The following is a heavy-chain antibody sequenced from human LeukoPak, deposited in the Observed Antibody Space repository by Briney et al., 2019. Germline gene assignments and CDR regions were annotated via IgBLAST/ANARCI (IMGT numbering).Heavy chain of an antibody. J-gene: IGHJ1*01. CDR3: AREQH. Sequence: SETLSLTCAVYGGSFSGYYWSWIRQPPGKGLEWIGEINHSGSTNYNLSLKSRVTISVDTSKNQFSLKLSSVTAADTAVYYCAREQHWGQGTLVTVSS. CDR1: GGSFSGYY. CDR2: INHSGST. V-gene: IGHV4-34*01.